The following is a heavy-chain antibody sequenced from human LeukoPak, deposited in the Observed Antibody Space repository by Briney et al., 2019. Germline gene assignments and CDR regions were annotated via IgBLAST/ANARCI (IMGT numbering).Heavy chain of an antibody. J-gene: IGHJ5*02. V-gene: IGHV4-39*01. CDR2: IYYSGST. CDR1: GGSISSSSYY. D-gene: IGHD6-25*01. Sequence: SETLSLTCTVSGGSISSSSYYWGWIRQPPGKGLEWIGSIYYSGSTYYNPSLKRRVTISVDASKNQFSLKLSSVTAADTAVYYCARNQRLSGWFDPWGQGTLVTVSS. CDR3: ARNQRLSGWFDP.